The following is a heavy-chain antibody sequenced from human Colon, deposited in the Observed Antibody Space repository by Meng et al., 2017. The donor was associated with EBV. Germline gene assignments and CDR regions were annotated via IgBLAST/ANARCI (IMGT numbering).Heavy chain of an antibody. D-gene: IGHD4/OR15-4a*01. CDR1: GGYGSSRSDY. J-gene: IGHJ4*02. CDR3: ARHELQGMTINSFGN. CDR2: VYYSGST. Sequence: LQRPAAGPALVQPSGTLFHTCPGPGGYGSSRSDYWCWIRQPPGKVLEWIGSVYYSGSTYYNPSLKSRVTSSVDMSKKQFSLKLRSVTAADTAVYYCARHELQGMTINSFGNWGQGTLVTVST. V-gene: IGHV4-39*01.